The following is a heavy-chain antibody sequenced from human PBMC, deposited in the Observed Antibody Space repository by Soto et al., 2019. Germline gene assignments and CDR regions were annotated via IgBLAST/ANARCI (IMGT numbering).Heavy chain of an antibody. CDR3: AREGMWVSPAGRDYYGMDV. Sequence: PSETLPLTCGDSGGSISPINWWSWVRQTPGKGLEWIGEIYHTGATDYNPSLKSRVTISIDKSKNQFFLNLTSVTAADTALYYCAREGMWVSPAGRDYYGMDVWGQGTTVPVSS. D-gene: IGHD6-13*01. CDR1: GGSISPINW. V-gene: IGHV4-4*02. CDR2: IYHTGAT. J-gene: IGHJ6*02.